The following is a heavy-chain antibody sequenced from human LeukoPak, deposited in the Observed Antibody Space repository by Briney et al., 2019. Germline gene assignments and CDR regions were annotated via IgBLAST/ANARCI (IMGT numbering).Heavy chain of an antibody. V-gene: IGHV3-7*01. CDR1: GFTFSGYL. Sequence: AGGSLRLSCAASGFTFSGYLMSWVRQAPGKGLEWVANIKEEGSEKYYVDSVKGRFIISRDNAKNSLYLQMNSLRAEDTAVYYCARDLGHDGNHFGYWGQGTLVSVSS. CDR2: IKEEGSEK. J-gene: IGHJ4*02. D-gene: IGHD4-23*01. CDR3: ARDLGHDGNHFGY.